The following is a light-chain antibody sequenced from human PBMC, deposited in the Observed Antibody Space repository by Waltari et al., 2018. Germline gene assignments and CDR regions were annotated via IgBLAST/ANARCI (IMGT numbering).Light chain of an antibody. CDR1: QSVVYSSNNKNY. V-gene: IGKV4-1*01. J-gene: IGKJ4*01. CDR3: QQYYSTPLT. Sequence: DIVMTQSPDSLALSLGERATINCRSSQSVVYSSNNKNYLAWYQQKPGQPHKLLIYWASTRESGVPDRFSGSGSGTDFTLTISSLQAEDVAVYYCQQYYSTPLTFGGGTKVEI. CDR2: WAS.